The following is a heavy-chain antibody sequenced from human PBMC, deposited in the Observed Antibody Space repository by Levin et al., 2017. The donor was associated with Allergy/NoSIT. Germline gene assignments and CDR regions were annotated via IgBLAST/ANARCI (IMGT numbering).Heavy chain of an antibody. J-gene: IGHJ6*02. D-gene: IGHD3-3*01. CDR2: INPSGGST. V-gene: IGHV1-46*01. Sequence: ASVKVSCKASGYTFTSYYMHWVRQAPGQGLEWMGIINPSGGSTSYAQKFQGRVTMTRDTSTSTVYMELSSLRSEDTAVYYCARAKTPDYDFWSGYYFGDWYYYYYGMDVWGQGTTVTVSS. CDR1: GYTFTSYY. CDR3: ARAKTPDYDFWSGYYFGDWYYYYYGMDV.